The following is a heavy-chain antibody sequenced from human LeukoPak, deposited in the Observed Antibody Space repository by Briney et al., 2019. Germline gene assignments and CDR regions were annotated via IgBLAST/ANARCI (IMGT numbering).Heavy chain of an antibody. CDR1: RFPFSWYA. V-gene: IGHV3-30-3*01. CDR3: VRDSGYDRYYFDL. CDR2: VSIDGSQE. D-gene: IGHD5-12*01. J-gene: IGHJ4*02. Sequence: PGGSLRLSCSASRFPFSWYAMHWVRQAPGKGLEWVAFVSIDGSQEYYADSVKGRFTISRDNSKDTLDLQMTSLRGDDTAVYHCVRDSGYDRYYFDLWGQGTLVIVSS.